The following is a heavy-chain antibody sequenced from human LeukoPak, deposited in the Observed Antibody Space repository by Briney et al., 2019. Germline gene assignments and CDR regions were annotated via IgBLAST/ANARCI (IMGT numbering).Heavy chain of an antibody. CDR1: GFTFNSYV. Sequence: PGGSLRLSCAASGFTFNSYVISWVRQAPGKGLEWVSTIGGSGGSTYHADSVKGRFTISRDNSKNTLYLQMNSLRAEDTAIYYCARERYDSNSYFDYWGQGTLVTVSS. J-gene: IGHJ4*02. D-gene: IGHD2-21*02. CDR2: IGGSGGST. CDR3: ARERYDSNSYFDY. V-gene: IGHV3-23*01.